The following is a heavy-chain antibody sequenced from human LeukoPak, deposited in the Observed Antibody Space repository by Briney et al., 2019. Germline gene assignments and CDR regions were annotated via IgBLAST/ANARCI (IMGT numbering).Heavy chain of an antibody. Sequence: SETLSLTCTVSGGSISSSSYYWGRIRQPPGKGLGWIGSIYYSGSTYYNPSLKSRVTISVDTSKNQFSLKLSSVTAADTAVYYCARVQRWELLSAAYYFDYWGQGTLVTVSS. CDR2: IYYSGST. J-gene: IGHJ4*02. D-gene: IGHD1-26*01. CDR3: ARVQRWELLSAAYYFDY. CDR1: GGSISSSSYY. V-gene: IGHV4-39*01.